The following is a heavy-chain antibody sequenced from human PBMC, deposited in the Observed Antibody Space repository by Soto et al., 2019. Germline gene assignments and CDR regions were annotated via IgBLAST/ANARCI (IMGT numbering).Heavy chain of an antibody. V-gene: IGHV3-30-3*01. CDR1: XFSFSISP. CDR3: XXXXXXXXXXXXXXXXXXS. J-gene: IGHJ4*02. CDR2: ISYDGTNK. Sequence: QVQLVESGGGVVXPGRSLRXXCAASXFSFSISPMHWVRXXXXXXXXXXXXISYDGTNKFYADSVKGRFTISRDNSKSTLYLQVDSLRPXDAAVXXXXXXXXXXXXXXXXXXXXXSWGQGTLVTVSS.